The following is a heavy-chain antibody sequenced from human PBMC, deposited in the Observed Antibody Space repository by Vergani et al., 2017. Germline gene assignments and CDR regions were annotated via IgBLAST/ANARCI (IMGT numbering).Heavy chain of an antibody. V-gene: IGHV3-48*04. CDR3: ARDRDILTGYYSPRHFDY. CDR1: GFTFSSYS. CDR2: ISSSSSTI. Sequence: EVQLVESGGGLVQPGGSLRLSCAASGFTFSSYSMNWVRQAPGKGLGWVSYISSSSSTIYYADSVKGRFTISRDNAKNSLYLQMNSLRAEDTAVYYCARDRDILTGYYSPRHFDYWGQGTLVTVSS. J-gene: IGHJ4*02. D-gene: IGHD3-9*01.